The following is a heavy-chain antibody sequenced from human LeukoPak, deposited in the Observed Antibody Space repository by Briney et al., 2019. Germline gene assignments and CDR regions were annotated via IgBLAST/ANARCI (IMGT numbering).Heavy chain of an antibody. V-gene: IGHV4-59*01. CDR1: GGSISSYY. Sequence: SETLSVTCTVSGGSISSYYWSWIRQPPGNGLEWIGYIYYSGSTNYNPSLKSRVTISVDTSKNQFSLKLSSVTAADTAVYYCARVVGAISLHVFDYWGQGTLVTVSS. D-gene: IGHD1-26*01. J-gene: IGHJ4*02. CDR2: IYYSGST. CDR3: ARVVGAISLHVFDY.